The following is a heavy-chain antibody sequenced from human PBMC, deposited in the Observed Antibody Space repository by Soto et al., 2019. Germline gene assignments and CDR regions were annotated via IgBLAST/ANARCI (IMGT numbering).Heavy chain of an antibody. CDR1: GFTFSRYT. CDR3: AKDGGFDYGFWYFDL. V-gene: IGHV3-30-3*01. Sequence: QVQLVESGGGVVQPGRSPRPSCAASGFTFSRYTMHWVRQAPGKGLEWVAVTSYDGSTKYYADSVKGRFTISRDNSKNILYLQIDYLRAEDTAVYYCAKDGGFDYGFWYFDLWGRGTLVTVSS. D-gene: IGHD4-17*01. J-gene: IGHJ2*01. CDR2: TSYDGSTK.